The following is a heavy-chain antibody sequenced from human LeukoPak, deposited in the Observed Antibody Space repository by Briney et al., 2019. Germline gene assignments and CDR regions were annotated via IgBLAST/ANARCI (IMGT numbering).Heavy chain of an antibody. Sequence: SETLSLTCTVSGGSMSSHYWIWIRQPPGKGLEWIGYIYYSGSTNYNPSLKSRVTISVDTSKNQFSLKLSSATAADTAVYYCARHTGSGYYDYWGQGTLVTVSS. CDR3: ARHTGSGYYDY. V-gene: IGHV4-59*08. J-gene: IGHJ4*02. D-gene: IGHD3-22*01. CDR1: GGSMSSHY. CDR2: IYYSGST.